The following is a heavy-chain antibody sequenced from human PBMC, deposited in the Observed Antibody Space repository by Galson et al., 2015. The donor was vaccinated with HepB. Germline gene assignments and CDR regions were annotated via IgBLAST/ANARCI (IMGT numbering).Heavy chain of an antibody. CDR2: ISGDGTVT. CDR3: ARDLSYTSSHFLYYHGMDV. D-gene: IGHD3-16*02. J-gene: IGHJ6*02. CDR1: GFSFTNYW. Sequence: SLRLSCAASGFSFTNYWMHWVRRTPGGGLVWVSRISGDGTVTTYADFAKGRFIISRDNGENRLFLQMNSLRVEDTAVYYCARDLSYTSSHFLYYHGMDVWGQGTTVTVSS. V-gene: IGHV3-74*01.